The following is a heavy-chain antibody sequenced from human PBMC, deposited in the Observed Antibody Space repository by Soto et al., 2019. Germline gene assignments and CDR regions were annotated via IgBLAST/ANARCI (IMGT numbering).Heavy chain of an antibody. CDR3: ARGIGGYFDY. CDR1: GGSISSSSYY. D-gene: IGHD2-21*01. V-gene: IGHV4-39*01. CDR2: IYYSGST. J-gene: IGHJ4*02. Sequence: SETLSLTCTVSGGSISSSSYYWDWIRQPPGKGLEWIGSIYYSGSTYYNPSLKSRVTISVDTSKNQFSLKLSSVTAADTAVYYCARGIGGYFDYWGQGTLVTVSS.